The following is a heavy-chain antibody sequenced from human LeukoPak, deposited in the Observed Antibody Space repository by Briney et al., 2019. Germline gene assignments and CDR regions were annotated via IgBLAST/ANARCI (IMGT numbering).Heavy chain of an antibody. Sequence: GGSLRLSCAASGFTFSSYSMNWVRQAPGKGLXXVSSISSSSSYIYYADSVKGRFTISRDNAKNSLYLQMNSLRAEDTAVYYCARDPVLLWFGESREINWFDPWGQGTLVTVSS. CDR1: GFTFSSYS. D-gene: IGHD3-10*01. CDR2: ISSSSSYI. CDR3: ARDPVLLWFGESREINWFDP. V-gene: IGHV3-21*04. J-gene: IGHJ5*02.